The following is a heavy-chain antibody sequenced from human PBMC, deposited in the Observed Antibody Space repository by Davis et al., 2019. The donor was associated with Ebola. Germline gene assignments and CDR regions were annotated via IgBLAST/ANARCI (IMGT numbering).Heavy chain of an antibody. CDR1: GGSFSGYH. Sequence: SETLSLTCAVYGGSFSGYHWTWIRQPPGKGLEWIGYIYSSGTTNYNPSLKSRVTISVDTSKNHFSLKLSSVTAADTAVYYCARVNGDYYYYGMDVWGQGTTVTVSS. CDR2: IYSSGTT. J-gene: IGHJ6*02. CDR3: ARVNGDYYYYGMDV. V-gene: IGHV4-59*01. D-gene: IGHD2-8*01.